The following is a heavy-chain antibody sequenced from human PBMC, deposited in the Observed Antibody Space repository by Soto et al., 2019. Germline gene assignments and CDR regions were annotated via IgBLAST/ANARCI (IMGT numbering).Heavy chain of an antibody. CDR1: GFTFSSYG. CDR3: ARDHWAPKRWLPPHAFDI. CDR2: IWYDGSNK. Sequence: GGSLRLSCAASGFTFSSYGMHWVRQAPGKGLEWVAVIWYDGSNKYYADSVKGRFTISRDNSKNTLYLQMNSLRAEDTAVYYCARDHWAPKRWLPPHAFDIWGQGTMLTLSS. D-gene: IGHD5-12*01. J-gene: IGHJ3*02. V-gene: IGHV3-33*01.